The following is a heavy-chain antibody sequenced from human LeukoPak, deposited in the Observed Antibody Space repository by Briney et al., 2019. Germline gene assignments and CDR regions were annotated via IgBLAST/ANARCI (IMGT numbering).Heavy chain of an antibody. D-gene: IGHD5-12*01. CDR3: ARRKRRDGYDY. J-gene: IGHJ4*02. CDR2: IYYSGST. V-gene: IGHV4-59*01. CDR1: GGSISSYY. Sequence: SETLSLTCTVSGGSISSYYWSWIRQPPGKGLEWIGYIYYSGSTNYNPSLKSRVTISVDTSKNQFSLKLSSVTAADTAVYYCARRKRRDGYDYWGQGTLVTVSS.